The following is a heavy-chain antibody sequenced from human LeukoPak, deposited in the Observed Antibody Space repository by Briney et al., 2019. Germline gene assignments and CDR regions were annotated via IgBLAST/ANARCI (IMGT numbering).Heavy chain of an antibody. CDR3: ARDRNGDYRFDY. V-gene: IGHV4-61*02. Sequence: TLSLTCTVSGGSISSGSYYWSWIRQPAGKGLEWIGRIYTSGSTNYNPSLKSRVTISVDTSKNQFSLKLSSVTAADTAVYYCARDRNGDYRFDYWGEGTPVSASS. CDR2: IYTSGST. J-gene: IGHJ4*02. CDR1: GGSISSGSYY. D-gene: IGHD4-17*01.